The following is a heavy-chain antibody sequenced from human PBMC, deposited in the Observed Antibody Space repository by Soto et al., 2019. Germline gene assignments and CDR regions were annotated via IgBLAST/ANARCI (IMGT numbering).Heavy chain of an antibody. V-gene: IGHV3-21*01. CDR1: GFTFSSYS. CDR2: ISSSSSYI. J-gene: IGHJ4*02. D-gene: IGHD5-12*01. Sequence: GGSLRLSCAASGFTFSSYSMNWVRQAPGKGLEWVSSISSSSSYIYYADSVKGRFTISRDNAKNSLYLQMNSLRAEDTAVYYCARDSTSFLSGYETHWGQGTLVTVSS. CDR3: ARDSTSFLSGYETH.